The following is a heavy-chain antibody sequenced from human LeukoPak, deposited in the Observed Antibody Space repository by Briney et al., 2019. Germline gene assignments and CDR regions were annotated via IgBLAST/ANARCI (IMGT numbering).Heavy chain of an antibody. CDR3: GRHRISSCYDTFDI. CDR1: GGSFSGYY. V-gene: IGHV4-34*01. CDR2: INHSGST. J-gene: IGHJ3*02. D-gene: IGHD2-15*01. Sequence: SETLSLTCAVYGGSFSGYYWSWIRQPPGKGLEWIGEINHSGSTNYNPSLKSRVTISVDTSRNQFSLKLSSLTAADTAVYYCGRHRISSCYDTFDIWGQGTMVTVSS.